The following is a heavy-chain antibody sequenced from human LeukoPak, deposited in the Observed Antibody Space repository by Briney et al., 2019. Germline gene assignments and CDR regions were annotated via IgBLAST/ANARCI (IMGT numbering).Heavy chain of an antibody. V-gene: IGHV3-21*04. J-gene: IGHJ4*02. CDR3: ANLALVVASFDY. D-gene: IGHD2-15*01. Sequence: GGSLRLSCAASGFTFSSYSMNWVRQAPGKGLEWVSSISSSSSYIYYADSVKGRFTISRDNSKNTLYLQMNSLRAEDTAVYYCANLALVVASFDYWGQGTLVTVSS. CDR1: GFTFSSYS. CDR2: ISSSSSYI.